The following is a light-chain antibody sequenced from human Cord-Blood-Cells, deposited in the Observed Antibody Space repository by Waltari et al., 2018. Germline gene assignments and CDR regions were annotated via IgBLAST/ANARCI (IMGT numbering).Light chain of an antibody. CDR2: AES. J-gene: IGKJ3*01. V-gene: IGKV1-27*01. CDR3: QKYNSAPIFT. Sequence: DIQMTQSPSSLSASVGDRVTITCRASQGISNYLAWYQQKPGKVPKFLIYAESTLQSGVPARFSGSGSGTDFTLTISSLQPEDVATYYCQKYNSAPIFTFGPGTKVDIK. CDR1: QGISNY.